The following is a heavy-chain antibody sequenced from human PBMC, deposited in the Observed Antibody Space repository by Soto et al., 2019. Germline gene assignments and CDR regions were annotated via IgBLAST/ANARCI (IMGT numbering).Heavy chain of an antibody. CDR2: IIPIFGTA. V-gene: IGHV1-69*13. CDR1: GGTFSSYA. J-gene: IGHJ6*02. CDR3: ARGLPQGYYYGSGSYPYYYYYGMDV. Sequence: SVKVSCKASGGTFSSYAISWVRQAPGQGLEWMGGIIPIFGTANYAQKFQGRVTITADESTSTAYMELSSLRSEDTAVYYCARGLPQGYYYGSGSYPYYYYYGMDVWGQGTTVTVSS. D-gene: IGHD3-10*01.